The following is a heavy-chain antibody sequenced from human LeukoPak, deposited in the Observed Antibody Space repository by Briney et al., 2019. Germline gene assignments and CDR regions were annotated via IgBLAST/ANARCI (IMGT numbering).Heavy chain of an antibody. J-gene: IGHJ4*02. CDR1: GGSISSSSYY. D-gene: IGHD3-3*01. CDR3: ARGWFWSGYHPFDY. CDR2: IYYSGST. V-gene: IGHV4-39*07. Sequence: SETLSLTCTVSGGSISSSSYYRGWIRQPPGKGLEWIGSIYYSGSTYYNPSLKSRVTISVDTSKNQFSLKLSSVAAADTAVYYCARGWFWSGYHPFDYWGQGTLVTVSS.